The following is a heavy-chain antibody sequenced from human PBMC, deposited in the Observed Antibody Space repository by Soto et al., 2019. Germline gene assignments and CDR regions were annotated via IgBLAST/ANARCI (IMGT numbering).Heavy chain of an antibody. V-gene: IGHV3-74*01. CDR1: GFTFSSYW. CDR3: ARVGVGHYEFDY. Sequence: EVQLVESGGALVQPGGSLRLFCAASGFTFSSYWMHWVRQVPGEGLVWVSRIKTDGSSTSYADSVKGRFTISRDNAKNTMYLQMNSLGAEDTAVYYCARVGVGHYEFDYWGQGTLVTVSS. CDR2: IKTDGSST. D-gene: IGHD3-16*01. J-gene: IGHJ4*02.